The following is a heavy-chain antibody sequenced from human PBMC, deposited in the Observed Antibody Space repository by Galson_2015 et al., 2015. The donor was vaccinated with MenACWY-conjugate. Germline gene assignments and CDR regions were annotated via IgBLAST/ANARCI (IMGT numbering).Heavy chain of an antibody. J-gene: IGHJ6*02. V-gene: IGHV3-7*03. CDR3: ARGHYGMDF. Sequence: SLRLSCAASGFTFRNYWMKWVRQAPGKGLEWVSSIRRDGSEKYYVDSVKGRFTISRDNAKNSMYLQMNSLRVEDTAVYSCARGHYGMDFWGQGTTVTASS. CDR2: IRRDGSEK. CDR1: GFTFRNYW.